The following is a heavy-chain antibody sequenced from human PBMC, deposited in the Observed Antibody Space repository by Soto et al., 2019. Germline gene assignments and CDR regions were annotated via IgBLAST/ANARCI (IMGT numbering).Heavy chain of an antibody. CDR2: ISGSGFKK. CDR3: AKNQGVELVPLATVDWFDP. Sequence: GGALRLSCAASGFIFENFGMSWVRQAPGKGLDWISSISGSGFKKYYADSVKGRFTISRDNSKSTVYLELNNLSAEDTAVYHCAKNQGVELVPLATVDWFDPWGQGSVVTVSS. D-gene: IGHD1-26*01. J-gene: IGHJ5*02. V-gene: IGHV3-23*01. CDR1: GFIFENFG.